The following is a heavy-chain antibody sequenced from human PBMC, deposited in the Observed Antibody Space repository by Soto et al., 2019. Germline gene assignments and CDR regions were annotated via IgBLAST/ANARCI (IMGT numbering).Heavy chain of an antibody. J-gene: IGHJ6*02. CDR3: GRSGTVLRGIISL. CDR2: MNPDTGDA. CDR1: GYTFTSYH. Sequence: QVQLVQSGAEVVKPGASVKVSCKASGYTFTSYHINWVRQATGHGLEWMGWMNPDTGDAGYTQSFQGRVTLTRNTSRSTAYLEPPSLTSDDAAVYYCGRSGTVLRGIISLGGQGTTITVSS. D-gene: IGHD3-10*01. V-gene: IGHV1-8*01.